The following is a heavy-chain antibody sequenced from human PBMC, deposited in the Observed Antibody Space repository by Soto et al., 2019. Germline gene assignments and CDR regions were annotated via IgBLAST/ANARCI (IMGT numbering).Heavy chain of an antibody. CDR3: ARGTAAGTIRSAFNV. V-gene: IGHV5-51*01. J-gene: IGHJ3*01. D-gene: IGHD6-13*01. CDR2: IYPGDSDT. CDR1: GYSFISYW. Sequence: PGESLKISCKGSGYSFISYWIGWVRQTPGKGLEWMGIIYPGDSDTRYNPSFQGQVTISADKSISTAYLQWSSLKASDTAMYYCARGTAAGTIRSAFNVWGQGTMVTVSS.